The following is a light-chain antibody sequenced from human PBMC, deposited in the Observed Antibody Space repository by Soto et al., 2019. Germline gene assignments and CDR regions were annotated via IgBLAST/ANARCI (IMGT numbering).Light chain of an antibody. V-gene: IGKV3-15*01. CDR2: DAS. CDR3: QQYNNWPPIT. Sequence: IVMTQSPATLSVSPGDRATLSCRVSQSISSNLAWYRQKPGQAPRLLIYDASVRATGTPARFSGSGFGTEFTLTISSLQVEDFALYYCQQYNNWPPITFGQGTRLEIK. CDR1: QSISSN. J-gene: IGKJ5*01.